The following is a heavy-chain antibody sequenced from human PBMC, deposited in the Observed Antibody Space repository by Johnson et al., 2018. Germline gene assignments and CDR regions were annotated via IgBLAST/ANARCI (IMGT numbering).Heavy chain of an antibody. CDR3: ARDTSGSYLGYFQH. Sequence: EVQLLESGGGLIQPGGSLRLSCAASGFTVSSNYMSWVRQAPGKGLEWVSSISSSSSYIYYADSVKGRFTISRDNAKNSLYLQMNSLRDEDTAVYYCARDTSGSYLGYFQHWGQGTLVTVSS. J-gene: IGHJ1*01. CDR2: ISSSSSYI. CDR1: GFTVSSNY. D-gene: IGHD1-26*01. V-gene: IGHV3-21*01.